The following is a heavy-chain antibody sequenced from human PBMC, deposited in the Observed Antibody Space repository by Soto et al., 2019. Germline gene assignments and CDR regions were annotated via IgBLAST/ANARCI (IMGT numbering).Heavy chain of an antibody. J-gene: IGHJ4*02. V-gene: IGHV1-69*01. D-gene: IGHD3-9*01. CDR2: INPMFNST. CDR3: ARQIFAADY. Sequence: QVQLVQSGAEVKKPGSSGKVFCEAPGGTFDHAAITWVRQAPGQGLEWVGGINPMFNSTHYAQKFQGRVTITADAVTRTAFMELRGLTSDDTAVYYCARQIFAADYWGQGTLLVVSS. CDR1: GGTFDHAA.